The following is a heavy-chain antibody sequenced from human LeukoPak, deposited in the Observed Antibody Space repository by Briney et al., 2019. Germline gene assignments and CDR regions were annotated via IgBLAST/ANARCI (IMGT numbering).Heavy chain of an antibody. CDR2: ISWNSANI. Sequence: PGGSLRLSCAASGFTFADNAMHWVRQAPGKGLEWVSSISWNSANIGYAVSVKGRFTISRDNAKDSLYLQMNSLRDDDTALYYCAKGPPGFWIQLWYFDYWGQGTLVTVSS. D-gene: IGHD5-18*01. CDR3: AKGPPGFWIQLWYFDY. CDR1: GFTFADNA. J-gene: IGHJ4*02. V-gene: IGHV3-9*01.